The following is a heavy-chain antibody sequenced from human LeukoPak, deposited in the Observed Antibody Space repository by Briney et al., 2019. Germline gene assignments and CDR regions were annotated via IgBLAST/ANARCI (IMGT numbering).Heavy chain of an antibody. CDR1: GFTFSSYS. CDR3: ASGYSSGWFDY. J-gene: IGHJ4*02. D-gene: IGHD6-19*01. V-gene: IGHV3-21*01. CDR2: ISSSSSYI. Sequence: GGSLRLSCAASGFTFSSYSMNWVRQAPGKGLEWVSSISSSSSYIYYADSVKGRFTISRDSAKNSLYLQMNSLRAEDTAVYYCASGYSSGWFDYWGQGTLVTVSS.